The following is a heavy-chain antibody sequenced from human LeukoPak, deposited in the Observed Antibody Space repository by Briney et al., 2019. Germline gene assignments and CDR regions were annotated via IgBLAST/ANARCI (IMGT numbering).Heavy chain of an antibody. Sequence: PGGSLRLSCAASGFTFSDYYMNWIRQAPGKGLEWVSYISSSGSTIYYADSVKGRFTISRDNAKNSLYLQMNSLRAEDTAVYYCAREYYDSSGYYYFDYWGQGTLVTVSS. CDR3: AREYYDSSGYYYFDY. V-gene: IGHV3-11*04. CDR2: ISSSGSTI. D-gene: IGHD3-22*01. J-gene: IGHJ4*02. CDR1: GFTFSDYY.